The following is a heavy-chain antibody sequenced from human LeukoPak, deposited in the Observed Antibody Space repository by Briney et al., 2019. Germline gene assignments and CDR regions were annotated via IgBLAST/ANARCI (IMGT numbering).Heavy chain of an antibody. V-gene: IGHV4-31*03. CDR1: GGSISSGGYY. Sequence: SETLSLTCTVSGGSISSGGYYWSWIRQHPGKGLEWIGYIYYSGSTYYNPSLKSRVTISVDTSNNQFSLKLSSVTAADTAVYYCARIPYYYDSSQYYFDYWGQGTLVTVSS. CDR3: ARIPYYYDSSQYYFDY. J-gene: IGHJ4*02. D-gene: IGHD3-22*01. CDR2: IYYSGST.